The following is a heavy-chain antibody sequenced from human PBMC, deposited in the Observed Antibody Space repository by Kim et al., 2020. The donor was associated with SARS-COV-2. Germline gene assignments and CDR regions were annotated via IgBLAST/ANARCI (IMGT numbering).Heavy chain of an antibody. J-gene: IGHJ3*02. V-gene: IGHV3-48*02. CDR1: GFTFSAYD. D-gene: IGHD3-16*01. Sequence: GGSLTLSCATSGFTFSAYDMNWVRQAPGKGLEWLSFITKRSTTIYYADSVEGRFTISRDNAKNSLFLQMNSLRDEDTALYYCVRDRMGGAFDMWGQGTMVTVSS. CDR2: ITKRSTTI. CDR3: VRDRMGGAFDM.